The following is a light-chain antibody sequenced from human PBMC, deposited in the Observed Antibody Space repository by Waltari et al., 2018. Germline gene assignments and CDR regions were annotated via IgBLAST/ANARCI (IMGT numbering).Light chain of an antibody. CDR1: QSISSY. CDR3: QQSYSTPRT. Sequence: DIQMTQSPSSLSVSVGDRVTITCRTSQSISSYLNWYQQKLGKAPKLLIYAASSLQSGVPSRFSGSGSGTDFTLTISSLQPEDFATYYCQQSYSTPRTFGQGTKVEIK. CDR2: AAS. J-gene: IGKJ1*01. V-gene: IGKV1-39*01.